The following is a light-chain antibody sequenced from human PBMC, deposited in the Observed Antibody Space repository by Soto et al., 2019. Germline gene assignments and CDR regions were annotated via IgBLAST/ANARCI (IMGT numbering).Light chain of an antibody. Sequence: DIQLTQAPSFLSASAGDRVSITCRASQAISSYLAWYQQKPGKAPTLLIYTTSNLQSGVPSRFSGSGSATHFTLTISSLQPEDFATYYCQQHYNTPRTFGQGTKVDIK. CDR1: QAISSY. CDR2: TTS. CDR3: QQHYNTPRT. J-gene: IGKJ1*01. V-gene: IGKV1-39*01.